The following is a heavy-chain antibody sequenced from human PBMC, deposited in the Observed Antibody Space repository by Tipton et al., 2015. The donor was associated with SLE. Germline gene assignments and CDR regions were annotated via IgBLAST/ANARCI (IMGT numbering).Heavy chain of an antibody. CDR3: AREDTAMAAYYFDY. CDR2: IYTSGST. Sequence: LRLSCTVSGGSISSGSYYWSWIRQPAGKGLEWIGYIYTSGSTNYNPSLKSRVTISVDTSKNQFSLKLSSVTAADTAVYYCAREDTAMAAYYFDYWGQGTLVTVSS. V-gene: IGHV4-61*09. CDR1: GGSISSGSYY. J-gene: IGHJ4*02. D-gene: IGHD5-18*01.